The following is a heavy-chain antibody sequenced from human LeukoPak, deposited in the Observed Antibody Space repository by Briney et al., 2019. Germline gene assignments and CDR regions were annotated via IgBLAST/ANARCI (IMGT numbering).Heavy chain of an antibody. CDR2: IHHSGST. Sequence: SETLSLTCTVSGYSISSGYYWGWIRQPPGKGLEWIGSIHHSGSTYYNPSLKSRVTISVDTSKSQFSLKLSSVTAADTAVYYCARGLWFGELLGWFDPWGQGTLVTVSS. J-gene: IGHJ5*02. D-gene: IGHD3-10*01. V-gene: IGHV4-38-2*02. CDR3: ARGLWFGELLGWFDP. CDR1: GYSISSGYY.